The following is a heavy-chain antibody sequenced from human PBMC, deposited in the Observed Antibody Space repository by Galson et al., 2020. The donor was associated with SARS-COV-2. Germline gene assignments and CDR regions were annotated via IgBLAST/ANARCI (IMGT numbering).Heavy chain of an antibody. D-gene: IGHD1-26*01. CDR3: ARVREWELTRYYYYGMDV. Sequence: ASVKVSCKASGYTFTSYGISWVRQAPGQGLEWMGWISAYNGNTNYAQKLQGRVTMTTDTSTSTAYMELRSLRSDDTAVYYCARVREWELTRYYYYGMDVWGQGTTVTVSS. CDR2: ISAYNGNT. V-gene: IGHV1-18*01. CDR1: GYTFTSYG. J-gene: IGHJ6*02.